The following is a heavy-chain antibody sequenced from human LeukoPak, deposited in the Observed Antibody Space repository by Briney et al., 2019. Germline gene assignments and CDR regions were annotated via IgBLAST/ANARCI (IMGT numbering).Heavy chain of an antibody. CDR3: ARQGRRYSSGWYSGLDY. D-gene: IGHD6-19*01. V-gene: IGHV4-39*01. J-gene: IGHJ4*02. CDR1: GGSISSSSYY. Sequence: PSETLSLTCTVSGGSISSSSYYWGWIRQPPGKGLEWLGSIYYSGSTYYNPSLKSRVTISVDTSKNQFSLKLSSVTAADTAVYYCARQGRRYSSGWYSGLDYWGQGTLVTVSS. CDR2: IYYSGST.